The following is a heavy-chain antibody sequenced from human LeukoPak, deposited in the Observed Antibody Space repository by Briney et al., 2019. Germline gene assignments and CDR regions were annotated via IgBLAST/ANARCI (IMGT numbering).Heavy chain of an antibody. CDR1: GYKFSSYW. V-gene: IGHV5-51*01. Sequence: GESLKISCKGSGYKFSSYWIGWVRQMSGKGLEWMGVIIPDDSDIRYSPSFEGQVTISADKSTSTAYLQWNSLEASDTVMYYCARVVVPAAISYWGQGTPVTVFS. D-gene: IGHD2-2*01. CDR2: IIPDDSDI. CDR3: ARVVVPAAISY. J-gene: IGHJ4*02.